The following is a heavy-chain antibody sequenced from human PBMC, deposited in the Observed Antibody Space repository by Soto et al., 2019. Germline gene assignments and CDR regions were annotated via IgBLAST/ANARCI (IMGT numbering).Heavy chain of an antibody. Sequence: GESLKISCKGSGYSFTSYWISWVRQMPGKGLEWMGRIDPSDSYTNYSPSFQGHVTISADKSISTAYLQWSSLKASDTAMYYCATTLMRYCSSNSCYQLRYYYYGMDVCGQGPTVTVSS. CDR1: GYSFTSYW. CDR2: IDPSDSYT. D-gene: IGHD2-2*01. CDR3: ATTLMRYCSSNSCYQLRYYYYGMDV. V-gene: IGHV5-10-1*01. J-gene: IGHJ6*02.